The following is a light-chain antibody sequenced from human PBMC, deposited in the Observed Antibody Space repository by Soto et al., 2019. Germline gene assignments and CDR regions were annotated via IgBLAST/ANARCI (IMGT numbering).Light chain of an antibody. CDR1: SGHSSYA. J-gene: IGLJ2*01. CDR3: QTWGTDIVV. Sequence: QSVLTQSPSASASLGASVKLTCTLSSGHSSYAIAWHQQQPEKGPRYLMKLNSDGSHSKGDGIPDRFSGSSSGAERYITISSLQSEDEADYYCQTWGTDIVVFGGGTQLTVL. CDR2: LNSDGSH. V-gene: IGLV4-69*01.